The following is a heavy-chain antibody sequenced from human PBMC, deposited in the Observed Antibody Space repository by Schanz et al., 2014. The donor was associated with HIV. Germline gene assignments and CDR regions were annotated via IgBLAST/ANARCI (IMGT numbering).Heavy chain of an antibody. D-gene: IGHD5-18*01. Sequence: QVQLVESGGGVVQPGRSLRLSCTASGFTFNNYGMQWVRQAPGRGLEWLAVTSSDGSGKFYVDSVKGRFTISRDTSKKTLYLQMNSLKADDTAVYFCAIRTPMVTFGAFDIWGRGTWVTVSS. CDR3: AIRTPMVTFGAFDI. CDR1: GFTFNNYG. J-gene: IGHJ3*02. CDR2: TSSDGSGK. V-gene: IGHV3-33*05.